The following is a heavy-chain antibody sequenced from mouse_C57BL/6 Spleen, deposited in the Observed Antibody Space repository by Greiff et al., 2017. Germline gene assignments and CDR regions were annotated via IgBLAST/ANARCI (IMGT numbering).Heavy chain of an antibody. D-gene: IGHD4-1*01. CDR3: ARDWDVSWFAY. CDR2: IRNKANGYTT. CDR1: GFTFTDYY. V-gene: IGHV7-3*01. Sequence: DVKLQESGGGLVQPGGSLSLSCAASGFTFTDYYMSWVRQPPGKALEWLGFIRNKANGYTTEYSASVKGRFTISRDNSQSILYLQMNALRAEDSATYYCARDWDVSWFAYWGQGTLVTVSA. J-gene: IGHJ3*01.